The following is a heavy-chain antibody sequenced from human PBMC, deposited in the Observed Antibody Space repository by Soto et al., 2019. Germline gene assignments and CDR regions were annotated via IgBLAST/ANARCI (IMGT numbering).Heavy chain of an antibody. J-gene: IGHJ3*02. D-gene: IGHD2-15*01. CDR3: ARVATPFDAFDI. V-gene: IGHV4-61*01. CDR1: GGSVSSGSDY. CDR2: IYYSGST. Sequence: QVQLQESGPGLVKPSETLSLTCTVSGGSVSSGSDYWSWIRQPPGKGLEWIGYIYYSGSTNYNPSLKSRVTISVDTSKNQFSLKLSSVTAADTAVYYCARVATPFDAFDIWGQSTMVTVSS.